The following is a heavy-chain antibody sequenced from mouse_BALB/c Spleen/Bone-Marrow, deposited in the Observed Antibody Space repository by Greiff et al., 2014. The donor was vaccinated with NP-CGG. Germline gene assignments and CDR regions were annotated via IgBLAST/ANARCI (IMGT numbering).Heavy chain of an antibody. CDR3: VREWDDYDASWFAY. CDR1: GFTFNTYA. D-gene: IGHD2-4*01. V-gene: IGHV10-3*03. J-gene: IGHJ3*01. Sequence: EVQVVESGGGLVQPKGSLKLSCAASGFTFNTYATHWVCQAPGKGLEWVARIRSKSNNYATYYADSVKDRFTISRDDSQIMLYLQMNNLKTEDTAMYYCVREWDDYDASWFAYWGQGTLVTVSA. CDR2: IRSKSNNYAT.